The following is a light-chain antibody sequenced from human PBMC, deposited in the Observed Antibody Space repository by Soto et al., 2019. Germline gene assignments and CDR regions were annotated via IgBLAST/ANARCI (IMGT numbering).Light chain of an antibody. CDR3: QQANSFPRT. V-gene: IGKV1-12*01. Sequence: DIQMTQSPSSVSASVGDRVTITCRASQGIAGWLAWYQQKPGKAPRLLIYAASILQSGVPSRFIGSGSGTEFSLTISSLQPEDFATYYCQQANSFPRTFGQGTKVEIK. CDR1: QGIAGW. CDR2: AAS. J-gene: IGKJ1*01.